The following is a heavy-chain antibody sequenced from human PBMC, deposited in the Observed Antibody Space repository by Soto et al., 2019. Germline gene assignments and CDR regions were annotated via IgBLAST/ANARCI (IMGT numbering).Heavy chain of an antibody. CDR1: GGTFSSYA. CDR2: IIPIFGTA. CDR3: ARKREYYYDPVAPGWFDP. Sequence: QVQLVQSGAEVKKPGSSVKVSCKASGGTFSSYAISWVRQAPGQGLEWMGGIIPIFGTANYAQKFQGRVTITADESTSTAYMELSSLRSEDTAVYYCARKREYYYDPVAPGWFDPWGQGTLVTVSS. J-gene: IGHJ5*02. D-gene: IGHD3-22*01. V-gene: IGHV1-69*01.